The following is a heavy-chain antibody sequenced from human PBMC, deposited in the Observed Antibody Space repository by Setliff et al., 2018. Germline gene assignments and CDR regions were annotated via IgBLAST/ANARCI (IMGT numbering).Heavy chain of an antibody. V-gene: IGHV4-39*01. J-gene: IGHJ3*01. CDR1: GGSISSRNYY. Sequence: SETLSLTCTVSGGSISSRNYYWGWIRQPPGKGLEWIGSIYYSGSTYYNPSLKSRITISVDTSKNQFSLKLRSVTAADTAVYYCASPRLSYYDNGAFPSDAFDLWGQGTMVTVSS. CDR2: IYYSGST. D-gene: IGHD3-22*01. CDR3: ASPRLSYYDNGAFPSDAFDL.